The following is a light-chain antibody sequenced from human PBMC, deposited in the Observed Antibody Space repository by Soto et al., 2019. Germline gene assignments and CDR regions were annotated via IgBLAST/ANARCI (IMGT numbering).Light chain of an antibody. Sequence: EIVITQSPATLEDSPCETFTLSCRASQSLSGNLAWYQLKPGQAPRLLIFRASTRATGVPARFSGRGSGTEFTLTISGLQSEDFATYYCQHSTSYSEAFGQGTKVDNK. V-gene: IGKV3-15*01. CDR1: QSLSGN. J-gene: IGKJ1*01. CDR3: QHSTSYSEA. CDR2: RAS.